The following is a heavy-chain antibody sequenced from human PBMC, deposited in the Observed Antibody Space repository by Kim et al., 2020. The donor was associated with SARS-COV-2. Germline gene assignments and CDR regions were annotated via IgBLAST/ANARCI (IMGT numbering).Heavy chain of an antibody. CDR1: GLNFGDYA. Sequence: GGSLRLPCTTSGLNFGDYAMSWFRQAPGKGLEWVAFIRSKRYGETTEYAASVKGRFTISRDDSKRIAYLQMNGLKTEDTAVYYCTSGPYYYDSAAYYHDYWGQGTLVTVSS. CDR2: IRSKRYGETT. V-gene: IGHV3-49*03. J-gene: IGHJ4*02. CDR3: TSGPYYYDSAAYYHDY. D-gene: IGHD3-22*01.